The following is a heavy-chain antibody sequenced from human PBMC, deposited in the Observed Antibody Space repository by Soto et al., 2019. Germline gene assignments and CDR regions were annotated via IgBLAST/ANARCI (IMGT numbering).Heavy chain of an antibody. J-gene: IGHJ5*02. CDR3: ARDDWFDP. Sequence: XVKVSCKASGYTFTIYGISWARQAPGQGIEWXGWISXYHGNKNYEQXXQGRVNMXXATYTSTAYMELRRLRSDDTAVYYCARDDWFDPWGQGTLVTVSS. V-gene: IGHV1-18*01. CDR2: ISXYHGNK. CDR1: GYTFTIYG.